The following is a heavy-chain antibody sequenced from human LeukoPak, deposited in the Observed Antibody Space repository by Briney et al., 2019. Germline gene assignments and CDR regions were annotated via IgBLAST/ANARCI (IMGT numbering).Heavy chain of an antibody. J-gene: IGHJ4*01. D-gene: IGHD1-20*01. V-gene: IGHV3-11*01. CDR1: GFTFSDYY. CDR3: AIDYNSWLIDY. CDR2: ISSSGSTI. Sequence: GGSLRLSCAASGFTFSDYYMSWIRQAPGKGLEWVSYISSSGSTIYYADSVKGRFTISKDNSQNSLYLQMNSLRAEATAVYYCAIDYNSWLIDYWRHGTLVTVSS.